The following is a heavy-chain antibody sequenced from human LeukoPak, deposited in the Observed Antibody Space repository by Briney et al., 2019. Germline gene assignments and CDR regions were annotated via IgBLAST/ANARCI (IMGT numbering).Heavy chain of an antibody. V-gene: IGHV3-30*02. CDR1: GFTFTYYG. J-gene: IGHJ4*02. Sequence: GGSLRLSCVASGFTFTYYGMHWVRQAPGKGLEWVAFIRYEGNEKYYADSVKGRFTISRDNSKNTLYLQMNSPRDEDTAVYYCAKDSGWILFDDWGQGTLVTVSS. CDR2: IRYEGNEK. CDR3: AKDSGWILFDD. D-gene: IGHD2-2*03.